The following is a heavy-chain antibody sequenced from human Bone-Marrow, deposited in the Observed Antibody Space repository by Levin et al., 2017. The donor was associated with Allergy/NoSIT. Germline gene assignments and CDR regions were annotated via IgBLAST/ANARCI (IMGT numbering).Heavy chain of an antibody. J-gene: IGHJ6*02. CDR2: IKEDGTDK. D-gene: IGHD3-3*01. CDR1: GFRFRSYW. V-gene: IGHV3-7*05. CDR3: VREGGITVFGVVKGMDV. Sequence: HPGGSLRLSCAASGFRFRSYWMNWVRQAPGKGLEWVATIKEDGTDKYYVDSVKGRFTISRDNAKDSLFLQMSTLRVEDTGIYYCVREGGITVFGVVKGMDVWGQGTTVTVSS.